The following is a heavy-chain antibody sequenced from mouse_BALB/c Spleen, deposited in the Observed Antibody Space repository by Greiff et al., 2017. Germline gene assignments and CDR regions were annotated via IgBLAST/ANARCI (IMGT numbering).Heavy chain of an antibody. CDR3: ARHGSSYHYYAMDY. CDR2: ISSGSSTI. J-gene: IGHJ4*01. V-gene: IGHV5-17*02. Sequence: EVKLMESGGGLVQPGGSRKLSCAASGFTFSSFGMHWVRQAPEKGLEWVAYISSGSSTIYYADTVKGRFTISRDNPKNTLFLQMTSLRSEDTAMYYCARHGSSYHYYAMDYWGQGTSVTVSS. D-gene: IGHD1-1*01. CDR1: GFTFSSFG.